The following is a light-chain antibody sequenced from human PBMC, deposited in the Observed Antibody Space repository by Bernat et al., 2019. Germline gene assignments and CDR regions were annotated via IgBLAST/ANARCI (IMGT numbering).Light chain of an antibody. V-gene: IGLV3-25*03. CDR3: QSAGNSGSCPV. CDR2: KDV. Sequence: SYQLTQPPSASVSPRQTAMITCSGDTLAKQYVNWYQHKPGQAPLQVIYKDVGRPSGIPERFSGSSSGTTVTLTISEVQTEDEADYYCQSAGNSGSCPVFGGGTRLTVI. J-gene: IGLJ7*01. CDR1: TLAKQY.